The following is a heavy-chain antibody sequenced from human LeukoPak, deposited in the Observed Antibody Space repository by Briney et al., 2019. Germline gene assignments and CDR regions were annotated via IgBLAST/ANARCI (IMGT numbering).Heavy chain of an antibody. V-gene: IGHV4-59*08. Sequence: PSETLSLTCTVSGGSISSYYWSWIRQPPGKGLEWTGYIYYSGSTNYNPSLKSRVTISVDTSKNQFSLKLSSVTAADTAVYYCATSGYSSSWDYYYYGMDVWGQGTTVTVSS. CDR1: GGSISSYY. CDR2: IYYSGST. D-gene: IGHD6-13*01. CDR3: ATSGYSSSWDYYYYGMDV. J-gene: IGHJ6*02.